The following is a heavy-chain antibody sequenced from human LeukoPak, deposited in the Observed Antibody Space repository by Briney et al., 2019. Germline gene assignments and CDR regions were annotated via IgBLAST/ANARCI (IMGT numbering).Heavy chain of an antibody. Sequence: GASVKVSCKASGYTFTSSGISWVRQALGQGLEWMGWISADNGNTNYAQKLQGRVTMTTDTSTSTGYLELRSLRDDDTAVYYTAREGYYGDSFSFDYWGQGTLVTVSS. V-gene: IGHV1-18*01. CDR2: ISADNGNT. CDR1: GYTFTSSG. CDR3: AREGYYGDSFSFDY. D-gene: IGHD3-10*01. J-gene: IGHJ4*02.